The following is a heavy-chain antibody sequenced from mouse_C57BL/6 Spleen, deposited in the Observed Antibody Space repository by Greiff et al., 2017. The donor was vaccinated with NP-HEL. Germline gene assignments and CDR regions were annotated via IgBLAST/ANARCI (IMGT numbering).Heavy chain of an antibody. CDR3: ARFLSYDGYAMDY. CDR1: GYSFTDYN. V-gene: IGHV1-39*01. D-gene: IGHD2-3*01. Sequence: EVQLQQSGPELVKPGASVKISCKASGYSFTDYNMNWVKQSNGKSLEWIGVINPNYGTTSDNQKFKGKATLTVDQSSSTAYMQLKSLTSEDSAVYYCARFLSYDGYAMDYWGRGTSVTVSS. CDR2: INPNYGTT. J-gene: IGHJ4*01.